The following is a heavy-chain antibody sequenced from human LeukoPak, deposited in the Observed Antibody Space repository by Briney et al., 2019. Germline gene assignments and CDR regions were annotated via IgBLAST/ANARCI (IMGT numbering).Heavy chain of an antibody. J-gene: IGHJ4*02. CDR2: IIPIIGIS. CDR3: ARGVDLHYFDY. Sequence: SVKVSCKASGATFSSDAISWVRQAPGQGREWMGRIIPIIGISNYAQNFQGRVTITADKSTSTAYMELSSLRSEDTAVYYCARGVDLHYFDYWGQGTLVTVSS. CDR1: GATFSSDA. V-gene: IGHV1-69*04. D-gene: IGHD3-3*01.